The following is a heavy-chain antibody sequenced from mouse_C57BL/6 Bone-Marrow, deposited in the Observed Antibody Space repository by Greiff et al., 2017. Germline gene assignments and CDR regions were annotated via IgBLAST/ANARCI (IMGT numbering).Heavy chain of an antibody. CDR1: GFNIQDYY. V-gene: IGHV14-1*01. Sequence: EVQGVESGAELVRPGASVKLSCTASGFNIQDYYMHWVKQRPEQGLEWIGRIDPEDGDTEYAPKFQGQATMTADKSSNTAYLQLSSLTSEDTAVYYCTTLYGLLTWFAYWGQGTLVTVSA. J-gene: IGHJ3*01. CDR3: TTLYGLLTWFAY. D-gene: IGHD1-1*02. CDR2: IDPEDGDT.